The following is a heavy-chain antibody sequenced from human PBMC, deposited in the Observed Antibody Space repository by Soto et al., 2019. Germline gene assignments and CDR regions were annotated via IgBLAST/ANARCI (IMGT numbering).Heavy chain of an antibody. CDR1: GFTFSRYW. CDR2: IKQDGTEK. V-gene: IGHV3-7*01. J-gene: IGHJ3*02. CDR3: ARGDTPMITGMDSFDI. D-gene: IGHD5-18*01. Sequence: PGGSLRLSCAASGFTFSRYWMNWVRQAPGKGLEWVANIKQDGTEKNYVDSVKGRFTISRDNARNSLYLQMDSLRAEDNAVYFCARGDTPMITGMDSFDIWGQGTMVTVSS.